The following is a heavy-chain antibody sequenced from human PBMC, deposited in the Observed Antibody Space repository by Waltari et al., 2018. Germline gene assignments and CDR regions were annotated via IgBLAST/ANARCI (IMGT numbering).Heavy chain of an antibody. CDR1: GDSMSSNYW. CDR3: ARDRGRGLYLDS. D-gene: IGHD2-15*01. Sequence: QLQLQESGPGLLKPSGTLSLTCAVSGDSMSSNYWWSWVRQPPQKGLEWIGQIYRSGRTTYNPSRESRVTISMDTSNSQFSLKLTSTTAADTAIYYCARDRGRGLYLDSWGQGTLVTVSP. CDR2: IYRSGRT. V-gene: IGHV4-4*02. J-gene: IGHJ4*02.